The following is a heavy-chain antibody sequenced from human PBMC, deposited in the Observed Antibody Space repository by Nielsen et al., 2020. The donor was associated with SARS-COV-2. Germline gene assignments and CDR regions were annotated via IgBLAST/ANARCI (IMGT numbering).Heavy chain of an antibody. J-gene: IGHJ3*01. CDR3: TREVYAFGRIIVKDVLDP. CDR2: IIPIFGST. V-gene: IGHV1-69*06. CDR1: GGILNNHV. Sequence: SVKVSCKASGGILNNHVFSWVRQAPGQGLEWMGLIIPIFGSTDYAQKFQGRVTLTADKTTGTAYMELNSLTSDDTAVYYCTREVYAFGRIIVKDVLDPGGQGTTVIVSA. D-gene: IGHD3-16*02.